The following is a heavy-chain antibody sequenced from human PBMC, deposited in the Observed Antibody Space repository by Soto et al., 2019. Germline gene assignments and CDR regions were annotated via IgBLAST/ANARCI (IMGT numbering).Heavy chain of an antibody. CDR3: TRGRAVIANDDFEY. CDR2: MSFDGNSK. CDR1: GFAISSYS. J-gene: IGHJ4*02. D-gene: IGHD2-21*01. Sequence: QVQLVESGGGVVQPGTSLRLSCAASGFAISSYSMHWVRQAPGKGLEWVAAMSFDGNSKYFADSVKGRFMISRDTSKNTWSAEMESRGAEDSALYHCTRGRAVIANDDFEYWGQGTQVTVSS. V-gene: IGHV3-30-3*01.